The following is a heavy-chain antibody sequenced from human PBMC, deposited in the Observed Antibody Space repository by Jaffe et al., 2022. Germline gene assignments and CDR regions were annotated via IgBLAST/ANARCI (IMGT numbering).Heavy chain of an antibody. CDR1: GHMFSDNL. V-gene: IGHV1-69-2*01. CDR2: VDLENGKT. J-gene: IGHJ4*02. Sequence: EVQVVQSGAEVKKPGSTVKISCKVSGHMFSDNLMHWVQQAPGKGLEWMGLVDLENGKTKYREKFQGRVTIIADTSTDTTYMELSSLRAEDTAVYYCAEEQMLRGPFDYWGQGTLVTVSS. D-gene: IGHD3-10*01. CDR3: AEEQMLRGPFDY.